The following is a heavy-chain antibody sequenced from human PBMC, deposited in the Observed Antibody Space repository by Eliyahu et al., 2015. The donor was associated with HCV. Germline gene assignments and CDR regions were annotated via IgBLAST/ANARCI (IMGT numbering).Heavy chain of an antibody. J-gene: IGHJ4*02. V-gene: IGHV1-58*01. D-gene: IGHD5-12*01. CDR2: IVVVNGQT. CDR3: ADNSGVL. CDR1: ALPFGGSX. Sequence: QIQLVQSGPEVKKPGTSXRVSCKASALPFGGSXVQWVRQTRGQRLEWXXWIVVVNGQTNYAPTFQERVTIAWDMSTGTSYMEMRSLRSEDTAVFYCADNSGVLWGQGTQVTVSS.